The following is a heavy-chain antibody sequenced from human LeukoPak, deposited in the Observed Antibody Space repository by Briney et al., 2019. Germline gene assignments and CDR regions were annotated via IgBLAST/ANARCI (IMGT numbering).Heavy chain of an antibody. V-gene: IGHV4-38-2*02. CDR2: IYHSGST. CDR1: GYAIISGYF. J-gene: IGHJ5*02. CDR3: ARGYSSSWYFNWFDP. Sequence: EPLSXTCSVSGYAIISGYFWGWIRQPPGKGLEWIGTIYHSGSTYYNPSLKSRVTISVETSKKQFSLKLSYGDAADTAVNYCARGYSSSWYFNWFDPWGQGTLVTVSS. D-gene: IGHD6-13*01.